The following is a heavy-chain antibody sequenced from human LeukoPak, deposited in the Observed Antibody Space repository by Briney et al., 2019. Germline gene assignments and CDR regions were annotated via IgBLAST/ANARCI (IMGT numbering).Heavy chain of an antibody. J-gene: IGHJ6*02. CDR2: IYYSGST. CDR3: ARDRKTNSYSSSWLSGMDV. CDR1: GGSISSSSYY. Sequence: SETLSLTCTVSGGSISSSSYYWGWIRQPPGKGLEWIGSIYYSGSTYYNPSLKSRVTISVDTSKNQFSLKLSSVTAADTAVYYCARDRKTNSYSSSWLSGMDVWGQGTTVTVSS. D-gene: IGHD6-13*01. V-gene: IGHV4-39*07.